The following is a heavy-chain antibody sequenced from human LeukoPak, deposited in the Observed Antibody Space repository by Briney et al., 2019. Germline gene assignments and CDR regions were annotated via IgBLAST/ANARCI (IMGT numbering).Heavy chain of an antibody. J-gene: IGHJ4*02. CDR3: ARANSGSSAVDY. Sequence: GGSLRLSCAASGFTFSSYSMNWVRQAPGKGLEWVSSISSSSSYIYYADSVKGRFTISRDNAKNSLYLQMNSLRAEDTAVYYCARANSGSSAVDYWGQGTLVTVSS. D-gene: IGHD1-26*01. CDR1: GFTFSSYS. V-gene: IGHV3-21*01. CDR2: ISSSSSYI.